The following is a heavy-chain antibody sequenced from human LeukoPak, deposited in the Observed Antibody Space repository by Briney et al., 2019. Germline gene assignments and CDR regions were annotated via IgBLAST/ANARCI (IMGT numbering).Heavy chain of an antibody. V-gene: IGHV3-74*01. CDR2: INGDGSNT. Sequence: GGPLRLSCVASGFTFSSYWMHWVRHAPGKGLVWVSRINGDGSNTAYADSVKGRFTISRDNAKNTLYLQMNSLRAEDSALYYCVRDLGTTYSYDASGYPWGQGTLVTVSS. J-gene: IGHJ4*02. CDR1: GFTFSSYW. D-gene: IGHD3-22*01. CDR3: VRDLGTTYSYDASGYP.